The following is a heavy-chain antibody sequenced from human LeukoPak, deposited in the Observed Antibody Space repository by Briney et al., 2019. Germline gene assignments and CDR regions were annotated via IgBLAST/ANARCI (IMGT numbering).Heavy chain of an antibody. CDR3: AREREAALCFDY. D-gene: IGHD6-25*01. J-gene: IGHJ4*02. Sequence: ASVTVSCKASGYTFTSYNIDWMRQAPGQGLEWMGMINPSGSSTSNAQKFQGRVTMTRDTSTSTVYMELSSLRSEDTAVYYCAREREAALCFDYWGQGTLVTVSS. CDR2: INPSGSST. CDR1: GYTFTSYN. V-gene: IGHV1-46*01.